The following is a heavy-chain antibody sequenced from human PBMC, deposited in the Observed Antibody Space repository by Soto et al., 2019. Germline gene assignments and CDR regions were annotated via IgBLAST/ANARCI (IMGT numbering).Heavy chain of an antibody. Sequence: ASVKVSCRASGYTFTSYDINWVRQATGQGLEWMGWMNPNSGNTGYAQKFQGRVTMTRNTSISTAYMELSSLRSEDTAVYYCARGLRGYSYGLDAFDIWGQGTMVTVSS. V-gene: IGHV1-8*01. D-gene: IGHD5-18*01. J-gene: IGHJ3*02. CDR2: MNPNSGNT. CDR1: GYTFTSYD. CDR3: ARGLRGYSYGLDAFDI.